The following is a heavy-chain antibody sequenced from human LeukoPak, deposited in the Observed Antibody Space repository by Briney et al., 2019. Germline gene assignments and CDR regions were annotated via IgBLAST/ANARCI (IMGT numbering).Heavy chain of an antibody. CDR1: GFNLNTYA. V-gene: IGHV3-23*01. CDR3: ARHSPYSHGYFDS. CDR2: ISNTARST. J-gene: IGHJ4*02. Sequence: GGSLRLSCEVSGFNLNTYAMSWVRQAPGKALEWVSAISNTARSTYYADSGKGRFTISRDTSKNTLFLQMDTLRAEDTAVYFCARHSPYSHGYFDSWGQGVLVTVSS. D-gene: IGHD5-18*01.